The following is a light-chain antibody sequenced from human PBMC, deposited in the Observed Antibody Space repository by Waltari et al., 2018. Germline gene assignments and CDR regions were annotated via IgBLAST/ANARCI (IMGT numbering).Light chain of an antibody. Sequence: QSALTQPRSVSGSPGQSVTISCTGTSNDVGGYNYVSWYQQHPGKAPKHMIYDVSKRTSGVPGRFSASKSGNTASLTISGLQAEDEADYYCCSYAGSYTVVFGGGTKLTVL. J-gene: IGLJ2*01. CDR2: DVS. CDR3: CSYAGSYTVV. V-gene: IGLV2-11*01. CDR1: SNDVGGYNY.